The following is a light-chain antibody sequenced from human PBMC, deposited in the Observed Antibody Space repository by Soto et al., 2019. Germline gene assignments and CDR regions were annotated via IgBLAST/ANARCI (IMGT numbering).Light chain of an antibody. CDR3: QQYYSYPRT. Sequence: IRMTQSPSSFSASTGDRVTITCLASQGISSYLAWYQQKPGKAPKPLIYAASTLQSGVPSRFSGSGSGTDFTLTISCLQSEDFATYYCQQYYSYPRTFGQGTKVDIK. CDR1: QGISSY. CDR2: AAS. V-gene: IGKV1-8*01. J-gene: IGKJ1*01.